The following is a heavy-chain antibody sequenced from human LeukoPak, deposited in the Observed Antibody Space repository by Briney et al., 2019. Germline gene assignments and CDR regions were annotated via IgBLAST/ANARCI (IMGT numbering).Heavy chain of an antibody. CDR3: ARDKSGGATSFDY. CDR1: GFTSSDYY. Sequence: GGSLRLSCAASGFTSSDYYMSWIRQAPGKGLEWVSYISSSGSTIYYADSVKGRFTISRDNAKNSLYLQMNSLRAEDTAVYYCARDKSGGATSFDYWGQGTLVTVSS. D-gene: IGHD1-26*01. V-gene: IGHV3-11*01. CDR2: ISSSGSTI. J-gene: IGHJ4*02.